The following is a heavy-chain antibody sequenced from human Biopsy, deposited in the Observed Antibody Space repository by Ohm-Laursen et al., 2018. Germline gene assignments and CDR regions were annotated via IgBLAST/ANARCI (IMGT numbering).Heavy chain of an antibody. CDR2: IYTSGIT. CDR1: GGSLSSYS. J-gene: IGHJ2*01. V-gene: IGHV4-4*07. Sequence: SDTLSLTCTVSGGSLSSYSWSWIRQPAGKGLEWIGQIYTSGITNYNPSLKSLVTISVDTSKNQFSLKLNSVTAADTAVYYCARRPYGGTRYWYFDLWGRGTLVTVSS. D-gene: IGHD4-23*01. CDR3: ARRPYGGTRYWYFDL.